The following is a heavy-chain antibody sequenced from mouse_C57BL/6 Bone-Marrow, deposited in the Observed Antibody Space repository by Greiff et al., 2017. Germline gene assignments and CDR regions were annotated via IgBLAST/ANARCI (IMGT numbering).Heavy chain of an antibody. CDR3: TTYYYGSSSADY. Sequence: VHVKQSGAELVRPGASVKLSCTASGFNIKDDYMHWVKQRPEQGLEWIGWIDPENGDTEYASKFQGKATITADTSSNTAYLQLSSLTSEDTAVYYCTTYYYGSSSADYWGQGTTLTVSS. CDR2: IDPENGDT. CDR1: GFNIKDDY. V-gene: IGHV14-4*01. D-gene: IGHD1-1*01. J-gene: IGHJ2*01.